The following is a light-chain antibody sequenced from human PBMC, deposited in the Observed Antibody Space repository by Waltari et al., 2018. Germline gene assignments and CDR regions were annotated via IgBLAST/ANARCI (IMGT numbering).Light chain of an antibody. J-gene: IGKJ2*01. V-gene: IGKV1-5*03. Sequence: DIQMTQSPSTLSASVGDRVTITCRASQSISSWLAWYQQKPGKAPKLLIYKASSLESGVPSRFSGSGSGTEFTLTISSLQPDDFATYYCQQYNSMEYTFGQGTKLEIK. CDR2: KAS. CDR1: QSISSW. CDR3: QQYNSMEYT.